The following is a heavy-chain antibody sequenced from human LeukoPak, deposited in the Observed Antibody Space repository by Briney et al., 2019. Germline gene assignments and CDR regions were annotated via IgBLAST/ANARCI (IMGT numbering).Heavy chain of an antibody. Sequence: GGSLTLSCAASGFIFSNYWMCWVRQAPGKGLEWVATINRDGSDKYYVDSVKGRFTISRDNAKSSLYLQMNSLRAEDTAVYYCAWLLAGASDMWGQGTMVTVS. CDR3: AWLLAGASDM. V-gene: IGHV3-7*01. D-gene: IGHD2-2*03. CDR1: GFIFSNYW. J-gene: IGHJ3*02. CDR2: INRDGSDK.